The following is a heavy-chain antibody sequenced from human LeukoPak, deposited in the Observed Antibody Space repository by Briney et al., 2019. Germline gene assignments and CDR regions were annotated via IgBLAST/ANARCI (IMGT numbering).Heavy chain of an antibody. CDR3: AKVGVLLWFGESLHFDY. V-gene: IGHV3-23*01. J-gene: IGHJ4*02. D-gene: IGHD3-10*01. CDR1: GFTFSSYA. CDR2: ISGSGGST. Sequence: GGSLRLSCAASGFTFSSYAMSWVRQAPGKGLEWVSSISGSGGSTYSAASVKGRFTISRDNSKNTLYPQMNSLRAEDTAVYYCAKVGVLLWFGESLHFDYWGQGTLVTVSS.